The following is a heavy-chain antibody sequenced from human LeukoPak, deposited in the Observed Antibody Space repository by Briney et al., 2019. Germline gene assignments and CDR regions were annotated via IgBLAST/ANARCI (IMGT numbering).Heavy chain of an antibody. CDR3: VGAAADTTPRP. D-gene: IGHD6-13*01. J-gene: IGHJ4*02. CDR2: VSNDGSST. Sequence: GGSLRLSCAASEFTLSNYWMHWVRQGPGKGLVWVSRVSNDGSSTAYADSVRGRFTISRDNAKNTLYLQMNSLRAEDTAVYYCVGAAADTTPRPWGQGTLVTVSS. CDR1: EFTLSNYW. V-gene: IGHV3-74*01.